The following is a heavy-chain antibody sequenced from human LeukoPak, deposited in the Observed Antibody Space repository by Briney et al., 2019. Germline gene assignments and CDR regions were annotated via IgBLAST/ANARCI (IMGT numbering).Heavy chain of an antibody. Sequence: HTGGSLRLSCAASGFTFNSYSMNWVRQAPGKGLEWVSLIAHSGNNTHYADAVRGRFTISRDNPKTTLYLQLNSLRVEDTAFYYGATSPYIHYPYYLDYWGQGTLVTVSS. CDR3: ATSPYIHYPYYLDY. D-gene: IGHD1-26*01. CDR1: GFTFNSYS. J-gene: IGHJ4*02. CDR2: IAHSGNNT. V-gene: IGHV3-NL1*01.